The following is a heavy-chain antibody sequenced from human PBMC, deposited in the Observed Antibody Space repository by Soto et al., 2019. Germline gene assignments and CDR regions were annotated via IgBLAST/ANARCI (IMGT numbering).Heavy chain of an antibody. CDR3: ARLGHTSNWYPGFDP. CDR1: GGSISSSGYY. V-gene: IGHV4-39*01. J-gene: IGHJ5*02. Sequence: QLQLQESGPGLVKPSETLSLTCTVSGGSISSSGYYWGWIRQPPGKGLEWIGSIYYSGSTYYNPSLKSRVTISVDTSKNRFSLKLSSVSAADTAVYYCARLGHTSNWYPGFDPWGQGSLVTVSS. CDR2: IYYSGST. D-gene: IGHD6-13*01.